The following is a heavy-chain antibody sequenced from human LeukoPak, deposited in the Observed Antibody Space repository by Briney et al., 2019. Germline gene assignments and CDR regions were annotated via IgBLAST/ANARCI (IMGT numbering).Heavy chain of an antibody. V-gene: IGHV3-23*01. CDR3: AKSMSTVTTSPF. Sequence: GGSLRLSCAASGFTFSSYAMSWVRQAPEKGQEWVSTIGSTGSNTYYTDSVKGRFTSSRDNSKNTLYLQINGLRADDTAVYYCAKSMSTVTTSPFWGQGTLVTVSS. CDR2: IGSTGSNT. CDR1: GFTFSSYA. J-gene: IGHJ4*02. D-gene: IGHD4-17*01.